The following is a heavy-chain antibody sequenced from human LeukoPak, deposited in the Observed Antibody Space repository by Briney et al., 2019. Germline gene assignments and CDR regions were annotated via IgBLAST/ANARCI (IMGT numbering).Heavy chain of an antibody. CDR2: IYYSGST. V-gene: IGHV4-59*01. Sequence: TSETLSLTCTVSGGSISSYYWSWIRQSPGKGLEWIGYIYYSGSTNYNPSLKSRVTISVDTSKNQFSLKLSSVTAADTAVYYCARDLGLTTVVTKWAFDIWGQGTMVTVSS. D-gene: IGHD4-23*01. CDR3: ARDLGLTTVVTKWAFDI. CDR1: GGSISSYY. J-gene: IGHJ3*02.